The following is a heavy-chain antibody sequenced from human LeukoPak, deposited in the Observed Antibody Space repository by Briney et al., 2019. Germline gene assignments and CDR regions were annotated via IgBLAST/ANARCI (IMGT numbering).Heavy chain of an antibody. J-gene: IGHJ3*02. V-gene: IGHV4-59*08. CDR2: MFYNVST. CDR3: ARQGSGRAFDI. CDR1: GGSISSYY. Sequence: KPSETLSLTCTVFGGSISSYYWNWIRQSPGKGVEWIAYMFYNVSTNYSPSLKSRVTTSVDTSKNQFSLKLISVTAADTAVYFCARQGSGRAFDIWGQGTMVTVSS.